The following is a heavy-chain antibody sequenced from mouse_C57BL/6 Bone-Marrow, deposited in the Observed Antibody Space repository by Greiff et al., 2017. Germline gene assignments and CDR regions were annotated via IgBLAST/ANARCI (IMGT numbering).Heavy chain of an antibody. V-gene: IGHV1-50*01. Sequence: QVQLKQPGAELVKPGASVKLSCKASGYTFTSYWMQWVKQRPGQGLEWIGEINPSDSYTNYNQKFKGKATLTVDTSSSTAYMQLSSLTSEDSAVYYGASDGYYWYFDVWGKGTTVTVSS. D-gene: IGHD2-3*01. CDR1: GYTFTSYW. CDR2: INPSDSYT. J-gene: IGHJ1*03. CDR3: ASDGYYWYFDV.